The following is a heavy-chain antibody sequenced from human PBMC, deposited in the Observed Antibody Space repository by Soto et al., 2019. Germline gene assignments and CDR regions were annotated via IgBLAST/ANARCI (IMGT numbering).Heavy chain of an antibody. CDR1: GYSFTSYW. V-gene: IGHV5-10-1*01. CDR2: IDPSDSYT. D-gene: IGHD3-22*01. Sequence: PGESLKISCKGSGYSFTSYWISWVRQMPGKGLEWMGRIDPSDSYTNYSPSFQGHVTISADKSISTAYLQWSSLKASDTAMYYCARGRRHYYDSSGYLDYWGQGTLVTVSS. CDR3: ARGRRHYYDSSGYLDY. J-gene: IGHJ4*02.